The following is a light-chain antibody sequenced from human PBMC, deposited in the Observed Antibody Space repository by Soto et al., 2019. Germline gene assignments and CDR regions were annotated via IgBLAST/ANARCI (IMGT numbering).Light chain of an antibody. V-gene: IGLV2-23*01. CDR3: CSYAGSSTWV. J-gene: IGLJ3*02. CDR1: SSDVGGYNF. Sequence: QSALTQPRSVSGSPGQSVTISCTGTSSDVGGYNFVSWYQQYPGKAPKLIIYEGSKRPSGVSNRFSGSKSGNTASLTISGLQAEDEADYYCCSYAGSSTWVFGGGTKLTVL. CDR2: EGS.